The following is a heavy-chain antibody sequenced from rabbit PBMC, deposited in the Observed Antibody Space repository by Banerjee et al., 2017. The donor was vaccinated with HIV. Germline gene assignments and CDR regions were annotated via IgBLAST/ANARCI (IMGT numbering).Heavy chain of an antibody. D-gene: IGHD7-1*01. CDR1: GFSFSSSYW. Sequence: QEQLEESGGDLVKPGASLTLTCTASGFSFSSSYWMCWVRQAPGKGLEWIACIYAGSGGSTYFASWAKGRFTISKTSSTTATLQMTSLTAADTATYFCARGGGGDVGFSFSLWGPGTLVTVS. CDR3: ARGGGGDVGFSFSL. J-gene: IGHJ4*01. V-gene: IGHV1S45*01. CDR2: IYAGSGGST.